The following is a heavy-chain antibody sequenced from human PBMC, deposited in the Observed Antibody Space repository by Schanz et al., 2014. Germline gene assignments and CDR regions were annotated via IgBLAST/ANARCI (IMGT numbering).Heavy chain of an antibody. CDR1: EFTFSTDA. CDR3: AEGPYYYYYMDV. Sequence: VHLLESGGGLVQPGGSLRLSCAASEFTFSTDAMSWVRQAPVKGLEWVAVIWSDGTNEYYADSVKGRFTISGDSSKYTVYLQMNSLRADDTAVYYCAEGPYYYYYMDVWGNGTTVTVSS. CDR2: IWSDGTNE. V-gene: IGHV3-33*08. J-gene: IGHJ6*03.